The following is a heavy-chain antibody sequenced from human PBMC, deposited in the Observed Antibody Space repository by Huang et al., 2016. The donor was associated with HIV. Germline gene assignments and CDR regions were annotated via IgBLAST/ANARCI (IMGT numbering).Heavy chain of an antibody. CDR1: GYTFSNYA. Sequence: QVQLVQSGSEVKKPGASVKVSCKASGYTFSNYALNGVRQAPGQGLEWMGGMNANTGDPNYALAFTGRFVFSVDTSVSTAYLQINGLKAEDTAVYYCVRPAAPTRYYYYEYMDVWGQGTTVTVS. V-gene: IGHV7-4-1*02. CDR2: MNANTGDP. D-gene: IGHD6-13*01. J-gene: IGHJ6*03. CDR3: VRPAAPTRYYYYEYMDV.